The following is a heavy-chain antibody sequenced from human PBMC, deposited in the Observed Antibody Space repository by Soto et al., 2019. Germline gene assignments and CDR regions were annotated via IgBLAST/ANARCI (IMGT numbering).Heavy chain of an antibody. D-gene: IGHD3-22*01. CDR3: ASRYDSSDY. CDR1: GGTFSSYT. V-gene: IGHV1-69*02. Sequence: QVQLVQSGAEVKKPGSSVKVSCKASGGTFSSYTISWVRQAPGQGLEWMGRIIPIPGIANYAQKFQGRVKITADKSTSTAYMELSSLRSEYTAVYYCASRYDSSDYWGQGTLVTVSS. J-gene: IGHJ4*02. CDR2: IIPIPGIA.